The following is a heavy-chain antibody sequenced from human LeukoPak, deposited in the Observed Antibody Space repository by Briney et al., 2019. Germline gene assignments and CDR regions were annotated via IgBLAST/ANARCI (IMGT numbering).Heavy chain of an antibody. Sequence: ASVKVSRKASGYTFTSYYMHWVRQAPGQGLEWMGIINPSGGSTSYAQKFQGRVTITADESTSTAYMELSSLRSEDTAVYYCARLDIVVVPAAMYFDYYYGMDVWGQGTTVTVSS. CDR3: ARLDIVVVPAAMYFDYYYGMDV. CDR2: INPSGGST. V-gene: IGHV1-46*01. D-gene: IGHD2-2*03. CDR1: GYTFTSYY. J-gene: IGHJ6*02.